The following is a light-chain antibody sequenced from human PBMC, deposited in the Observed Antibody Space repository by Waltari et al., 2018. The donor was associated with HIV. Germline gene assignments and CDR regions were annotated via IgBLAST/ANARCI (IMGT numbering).Light chain of an antibody. CDR2: FAN. CDR1: NIGATG. Sequence: SIVLTQPPSVSVAPGKTAVITCGGNNIGATGVYWYQQKPGQAPVVVINFANRRASGIPERFSASKSGNTATLTITRVEAGDEADYYCQVDFSGHYVFGTGTEVTV. CDR3: QVDFSGHYV. V-gene: IGLV3-21*04. J-gene: IGLJ1*01.